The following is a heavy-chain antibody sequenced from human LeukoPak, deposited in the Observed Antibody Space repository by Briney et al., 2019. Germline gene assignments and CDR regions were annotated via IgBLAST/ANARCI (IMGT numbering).Heavy chain of an antibody. CDR2: IYYSGST. CDR3: ARQGEHGTGCYYRASFYYYYMDV. D-gene: IGHD3-10*01. J-gene: IGHJ6*03. Sequence: PSETLSLTCTVSGGSISSYYWSWIRQPPGKGLEWIGYIYYSGSTNYNPSLKSRVTISVDTSKNQFSLKLSSVTAADTAVYYCARQGEHGTGCYYRASFYYYYMDVWGKGTTVTVSS. V-gene: IGHV4-59*08. CDR1: GGSISSYY.